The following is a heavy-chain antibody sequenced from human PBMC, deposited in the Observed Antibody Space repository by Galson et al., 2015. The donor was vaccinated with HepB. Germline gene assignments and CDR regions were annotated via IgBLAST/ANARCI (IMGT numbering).Heavy chain of an antibody. CDR2: INTNTGNP. J-gene: IGHJ6*03. Sequence: SVKVSCKASGYTFTSYAMNWVRQAPGQGLEWMGWINTNTGNPTYAQGLTGRFVFSFDTSVSTAYLQISRLKAEDTAGYYYARDLSGGYGDAPSYYYYSMDVWGKGTPVTVSS. CDR1: GYTFTSYA. D-gene: IGHD4-17*01. CDR3: ARDLSGGYGDAPSYYYYSMDV. V-gene: IGHV7-4-1*02.